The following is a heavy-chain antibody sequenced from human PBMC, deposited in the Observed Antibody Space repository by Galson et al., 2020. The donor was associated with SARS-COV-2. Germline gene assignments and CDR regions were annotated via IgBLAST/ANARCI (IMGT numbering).Heavy chain of an antibody. D-gene: IGHD1-26*01. Sequence: GGSLRLSCAASGFSFNFYGMHWVRQAPGKGLEWVAFIRNTGTNKYYADSVKGRFTISRDDSKNTVYLQMDSVRPEDTALYYCAKDQWSGSYSPFDYWGQGTLVTVSS. J-gene: IGHJ4*02. CDR3: AKDQWSGSYSPFDY. CDR1: GFSFNFYG. CDR2: IRNTGTNK. V-gene: IGHV3-30*02.